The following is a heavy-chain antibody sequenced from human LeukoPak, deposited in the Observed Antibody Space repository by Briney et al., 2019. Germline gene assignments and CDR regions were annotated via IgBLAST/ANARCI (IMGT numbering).Heavy chain of an antibody. V-gene: IGHV3-20*04. Sequence: RPGGSLRLSCTASGFTFGDYAMSWVRQAPGKGLEWVSGINWNGGSTGYADSVKGRFTISRDNAKNSLYLQMNSLRAEDTALYYCAREGSGAAAGTAEFDYWGQGTLVTVSS. D-gene: IGHD6-13*01. CDR3: AREGSGAAAGTAEFDY. CDR1: GFTFGDYA. J-gene: IGHJ4*02. CDR2: INWNGGST.